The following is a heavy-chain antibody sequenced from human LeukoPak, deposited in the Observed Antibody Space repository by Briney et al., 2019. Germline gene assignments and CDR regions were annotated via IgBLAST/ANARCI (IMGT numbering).Heavy chain of an antibody. Sequence: GGSLRLSCAASGFTFSSYSMNWVRQAPGKGLEWVSSISSSSSYIYYADSVKGRFTISRDNAKNSLYLQMNSLRAEDTAVYYCARQPYYYYDSSGYENDAFDIWGQGTMVTVSS. CDR3: ARQPYYYYDSSGYENDAFDI. V-gene: IGHV3-21*01. J-gene: IGHJ3*02. D-gene: IGHD3-22*01. CDR2: ISSSSSYI. CDR1: GFTFSSYS.